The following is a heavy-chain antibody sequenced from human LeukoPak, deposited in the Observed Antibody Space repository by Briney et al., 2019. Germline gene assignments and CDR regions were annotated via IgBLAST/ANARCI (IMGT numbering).Heavy chain of an antibody. CDR1: GFTFSDSY. CDR3: TRDPRHFDS. V-gene: IGHV3-11*04. CDR2: ISGSGHDI. Sequence: GGSLRLSCAASGFTFSDSYMTWVRQAPGKGVEWVAFISGSGHDINYSDSVKGRFTISRDNAKNSLYLQMSSLRVEDTAVYYCTRDPRHFDSCGQGTLVTVSS. J-gene: IGHJ5*01. D-gene: IGHD6-6*01.